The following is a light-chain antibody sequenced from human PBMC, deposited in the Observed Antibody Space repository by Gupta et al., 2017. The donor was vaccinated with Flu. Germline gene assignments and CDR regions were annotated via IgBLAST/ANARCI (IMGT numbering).Light chain of an antibody. J-gene: IGKJ2*01. CDR1: QSINNW. V-gene: IGKV1-5*03. CDR2: TAS. Sequence: DIQMTQSPSTLSASVGDRVTITCRASQSINNWLAWYQQKPGKAPKLLISTASSLETGVPSRFSGSGSGTEFTLTISSLQPDDFATYYCQQYTTYSPITFGQGTKFVIK. CDR3: QQYTTYSPIT.